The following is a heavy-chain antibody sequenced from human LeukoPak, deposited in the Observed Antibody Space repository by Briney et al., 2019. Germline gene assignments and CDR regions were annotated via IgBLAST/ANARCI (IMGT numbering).Heavy chain of an antibody. CDR1: GGSFSGYY. V-gene: IGHV4-34*01. J-gene: IGHJ4*02. CDR2: INHSGST. Sequence: SETLSLTCAVYGGSFSGYYWSWIRQPPGKGLEWIGEINHSGSTNYNPSLKSRVTISVDTSKNQFSLKLSSVTAADTAVYYCARVSQYYFDYWGQGTLVTVSS. CDR3: ARVSQYYFDY.